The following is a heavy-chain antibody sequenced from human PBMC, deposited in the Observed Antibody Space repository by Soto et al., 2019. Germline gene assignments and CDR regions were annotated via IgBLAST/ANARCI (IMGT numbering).Heavy chain of an antibody. CDR1: GYSISSGYY. D-gene: IGHD6-6*01. V-gene: IGHV4-38-2*02. CDR3: ARDPGIAARPFDY. J-gene: IGHJ4*02. Sequence: SETLSLTSAVSGYSISSGYYWGWNRQTQGQVLEWIGSMFHGANTYYSPSLKSRVTISVETSRNQLSLRLSSVTAADKAVYYCARDPGIAARPFDYWGQGTKVT. CDR2: MFHGANT.